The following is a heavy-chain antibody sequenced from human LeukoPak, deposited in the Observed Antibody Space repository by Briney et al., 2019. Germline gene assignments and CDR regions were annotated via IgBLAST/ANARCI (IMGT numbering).Heavy chain of an antibody. CDR1: GGSISSYY. CDR3: ARHGGSSLYYYGMDV. D-gene: IGHD3-16*01. V-gene: IGHV4-59*08. Sequence: PSETLSLTCTVSGGSISSYYWSWIRQPPGKGLEWIGYIYYSGSTNYNPSLKSRVTISVDTSRNQFSLKLRSVTAADTAVYYCARHGGSSLYYYGMDVWGQGTTVTVSS. CDR2: IYYSGST. J-gene: IGHJ6*02.